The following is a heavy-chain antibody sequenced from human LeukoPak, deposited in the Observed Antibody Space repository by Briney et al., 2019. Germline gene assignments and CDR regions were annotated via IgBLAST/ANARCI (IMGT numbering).Heavy chain of an antibody. D-gene: IGHD6-19*01. CDR2: IKQDGSEE. CDR3: ARGRQWLSKGYFDY. Sequence: QSGGSLRLSCAASGFTFRNYRMNWVRQAPGKGLEWVANIKQDGSEEYYVDSVKGRFTTSRDNANNSLYLQMDSLRAEDTAVYYCARGRQWLSKGYFDYWGQGTLVTVSS. V-gene: IGHV3-7*05. CDR1: GFTFRNYR. J-gene: IGHJ4*02.